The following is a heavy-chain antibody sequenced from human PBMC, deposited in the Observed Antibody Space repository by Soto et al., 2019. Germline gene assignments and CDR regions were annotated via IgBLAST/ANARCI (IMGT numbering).Heavy chain of an antibody. CDR3: ARVSSSWGLVNYFDY. CDR2: IYYSGST. V-gene: IGHV4-59*01. CDR1: GGYISSYY. Sequence: SETLSLTCTVSGGYISSYYLSWIRPPPGKGLECIGYIYYSGSTNYNPSLKSRVTISVDTSKNQFSLKLSSVTAADTAVYYCARVSSSWGLVNYFDYWGQGTLVTVSS. J-gene: IGHJ4*02. D-gene: IGHD6-13*01.